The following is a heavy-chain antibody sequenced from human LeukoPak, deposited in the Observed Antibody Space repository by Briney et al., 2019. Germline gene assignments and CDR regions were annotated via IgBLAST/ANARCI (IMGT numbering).Heavy chain of an antibody. J-gene: IGHJ4*02. Sequence: SVTVSFTASGGTFSSYAISWVRQAPGQGLEWMGGIIPIFGTANYAQKFQDRVTITADESTSTAYMELSSLRSEDTAVYYCASGPHCSSTSCYFSGYYFDYWGQGTLVTVSS. CDR3: ASGPHCSSTSCYFSGYYFDY. CDR2: IIPIFGTA. D-gene: IGHD2-2*01. CDR1: GGTFSSYA. V-gene: IGHV1-69*13.